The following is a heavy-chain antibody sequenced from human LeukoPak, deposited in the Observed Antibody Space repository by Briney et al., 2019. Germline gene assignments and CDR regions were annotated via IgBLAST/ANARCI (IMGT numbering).Heavy chain of an antibody. CDR3: ARDTGSWYQRTGDFDY. CDR2: IGPNGAST. D-gene: IGHD6-13*01. V-gene: IGHV3-64*04. CDR1: GFTFSNHF. J-gene: IGHJ4*02. Sequence: PGGSLRLSCSTSGFTFSNHFMHWVRQAPGKGLEYVSSIGPNGASTPYADSVKGRFTISRDNAKNSLYLQMNSLRAEDTAIYYCARDTGSWYQRTGDFDYWGQGTLVTVSS.